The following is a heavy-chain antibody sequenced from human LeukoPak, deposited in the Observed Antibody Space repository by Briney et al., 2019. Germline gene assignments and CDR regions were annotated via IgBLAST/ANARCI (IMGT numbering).Heavy chain of an antibody. V-gene: IGHV1-2*02. Sequence: GASVKVSCKASGYMFTAYYIHWVRQAPGQGLEWMGWINPTSGGTNYAQNFQGRVTITRDTSITTAYMELSGLRSDDTAVYHCATTYYYDSTGSPRHYFDYWGQGTLVTVSS. CDR1: GYMFTAYY. CDR2: INPTSGGT. D-gene: IGHD3-22*01. CDR3: ATTYYYDSTGSPRHYFDY. J-gene: IGHJ4*02.